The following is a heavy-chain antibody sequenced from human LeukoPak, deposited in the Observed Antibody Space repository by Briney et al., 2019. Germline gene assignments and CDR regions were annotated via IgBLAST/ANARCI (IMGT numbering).Heavy chain of an antibody. J-gene: IGHJ6*03. CDR2: IYYSGST. D-gene: IGHD6-13*01. Sequence: SETLSLTCTVSGGSISSSSYYWGWIRQPPGKGLEWIGSIYYSGSTYYNPSLKSRLTISVDTSKNQFSLMLNSVTAADTAVYYCARESRRIAAAGPSYYMDVWGRGTTVTVSS. CDR1: GGSISSSSYY. V-gene: IGHV4-39*07. CDR3: ARESRRIAAAGPSYYMDV.